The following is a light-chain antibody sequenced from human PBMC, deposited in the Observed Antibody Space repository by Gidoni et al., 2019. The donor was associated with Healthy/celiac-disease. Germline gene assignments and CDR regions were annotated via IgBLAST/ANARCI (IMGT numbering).Light chain of an antibody. V-gene: IGKV1-39*01. CDR2: AAS. CDR1: QSIAGY. Sequence: DIQMTQSPSSLSASVGDRVTITCRASQSIAGYLNWYQQKPGKAPKLLIYAASSLQSGVPSRFSGSGSGTDFTLTISSLQPEDFATYYCQQSYSTPITFGQXTRLEIK. CDR3: QQSYSTPIT. J-gene: IGKJ5*01.